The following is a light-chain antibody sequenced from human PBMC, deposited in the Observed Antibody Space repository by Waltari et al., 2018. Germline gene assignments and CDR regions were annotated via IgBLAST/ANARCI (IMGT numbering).Light chain of an antibody. J-gene: IGKJ1*01. CDR3: LQDYIYPRT. CDR1: QGIRVH. V-gene: IGKV1-6*02. Sequence: AIQLTQSPSSLSASVGDKFTITCRASQGIRVHLAWYQQKPGKAPKLLIYGASSLQRGVPSRFSGGASGSDFTLTISSLQPEDSATYYCLQDYIYPRTFGQGTKVELK. CDR2: GAS.